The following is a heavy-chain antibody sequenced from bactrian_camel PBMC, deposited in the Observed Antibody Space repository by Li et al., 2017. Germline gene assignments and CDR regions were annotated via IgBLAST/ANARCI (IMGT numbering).Heavy chain of an antibody. D-gene: IGHD4*01. CDR1: GHSRGSNC. J-gene: IGHJ6*01. Sequence: HVQLVESGGGSVQAGGSLRLSCKVSGHSRGSNCVGWYRLPPGRAPAEREGIAAIRRDGGEAWYADSVKGRFTISQDNAKNTVYLQMNRLKPEDTATYYCAATFGADIATCSRIRRADFDHWGQGTQVTVS. V-gene: IGHV3S56*01. CDR3: AATFGADIATCSRIRRADFDH. CDR2: IRRDGGEA.